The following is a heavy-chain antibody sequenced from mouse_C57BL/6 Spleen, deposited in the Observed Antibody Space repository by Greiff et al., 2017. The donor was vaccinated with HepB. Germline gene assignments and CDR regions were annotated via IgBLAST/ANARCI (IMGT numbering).Heavy chain of an antibody. CDR1: GYTFTDYY. D-gene: IGHD2-3*01. V-gene: IGHV1-26*01. CDR3: ARSKGLLPSY. Sequence: EVQLQQSGPELVKPGASVKISCKASGYTFTDYYMNWVKQSHGKSLEWIGDINPNNGGTSYNQKFKGKATLTVDKSSSTAYMELRSLTSEDSAVYYCARSKGLLPSYWGQGTLVTVSA. J-gene: IGHJ3*01. CDR2: INPNNGGT.